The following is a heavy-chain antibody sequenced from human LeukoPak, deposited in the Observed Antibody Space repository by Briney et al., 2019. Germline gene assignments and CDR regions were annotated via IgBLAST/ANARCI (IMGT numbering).Heavy chain of an antibody. V-gene: IGHV1-18*01. CDR3: AKVQAAYAFEGIDI. Sequence: ASVKVSCKASGYTFTSYGISWVRQAPGQGLEWMGWISAYNGNTNYAQKVQGRVTMTADTAATTAYMELTSLRSDDTAVYYCAKVQAAYAFEGIDIWGQGTMVTVSS. D-gene: IGHD6-25*01. CDR1: GYTFTSYG. CDR2: ISAYNGNT. J-gene: IGHJ3*02.